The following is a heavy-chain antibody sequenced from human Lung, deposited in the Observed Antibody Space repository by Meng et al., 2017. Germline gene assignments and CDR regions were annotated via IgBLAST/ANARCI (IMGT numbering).Heavy chain of an antibody. Sequence: QVQLVQSGAEVKKTGASVKVSCKASGYTFPGYSIHWVRQAPGPGLEWMGRINPNSGVTNYAQKFEGRVTMTRDTSISTAYMELSRLRSDDTAVYYCVRGTPGRSYCDYWGQGTLVTVSS. CDR1: GYTFPGYS. CDR2: INPNSGVT. CDR3: VRGTPGRSYCDY. D-gene: IGHD3-10*01. J-gene: IGHJ4*02. V-gene: IGHV1-2*06.